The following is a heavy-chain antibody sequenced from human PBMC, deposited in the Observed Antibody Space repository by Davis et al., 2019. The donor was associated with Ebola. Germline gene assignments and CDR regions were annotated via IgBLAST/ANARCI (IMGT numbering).Heavy chain of an antibody. V-gene: IGHV3-74*01. CDR2: IDTDGTT. Sequence: HTGGSLRLSCAASGFTFSSYSMNWVRQAPGKGLEWVSRIDTDGTTTYAESVKGRFTMSRDNARNTLYLQMNSLRAEDTAVYYCAKEGDYYGSGSYGDYWGQGTLVTVSS. CDR1: GFTFSSYS. D-gene: IGHD3-10*01. CDR3: AKEGDYYGSGSYGDY. J-gene: IGHJ4*02.